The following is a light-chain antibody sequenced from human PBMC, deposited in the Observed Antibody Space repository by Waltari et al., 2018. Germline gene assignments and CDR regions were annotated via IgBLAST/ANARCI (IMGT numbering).Light chain of an antibody. CDR3: QESVSTPKGT. J-gene: IGKJ3*01. V-gene: IGKV1-39*01. CDR1: QSSSTF. Sequence: DIQMTQSPSSLSASVGDIVTITCRASQSSSTFLNWYQQKEGRAPELLIYAASTLQRGVPSRFSGSGAGSDFTLTISSLQPEDSATYHCQESVSTPKGTFGPGTKVEIK. CDR2: AAS.